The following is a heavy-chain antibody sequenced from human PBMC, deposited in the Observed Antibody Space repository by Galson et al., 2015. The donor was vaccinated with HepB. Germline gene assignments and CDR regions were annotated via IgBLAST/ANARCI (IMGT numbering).Heavy chain of an antibody. D-gene: IGHD2-2*01. Sequence: PALVKPTQTLTLPCTFSGFSLGTIGVGVGWIRQPQGKALEWLALIYWDDDKRYSPSLKSRLTITKDTSKYQVVLTMTNMDPVDTATYYCATPPYCSSTSCPGYFDYWGQGTLVTVSS. CDR2: IYWDDDK. CDR1: GFSLGTIGVG. J-gene: IGHJ4*02. CDR3: ATPPYCSSTSCPGYFDY. V-gene: IGHV2-5*02.